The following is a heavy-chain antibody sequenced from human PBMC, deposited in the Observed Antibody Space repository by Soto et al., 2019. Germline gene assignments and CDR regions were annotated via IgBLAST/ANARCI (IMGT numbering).Heavy chain of an antibody. J-gene: IGHJ5*02. Sequence: PGGSLRLSCAASGFTFSSYAMSWVRQAPGKGPEWVSAISGSGGSTYYADSVKGRFTISRDNSKNTLYLQMNSLRAEDTAVYYCAKMLYYDFWSAPDYNWFDPWGQGTLVTVSS. V-gene: IGHV3-23*01. CDR2: ISGSGGST. CDR1: GFTFSSYA. D-gene: IGHD3-3*01. CDR3: AKMLYYDFWSAPDYNWFDP.